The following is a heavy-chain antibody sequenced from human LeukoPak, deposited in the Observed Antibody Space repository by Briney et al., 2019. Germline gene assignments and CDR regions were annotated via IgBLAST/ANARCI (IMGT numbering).Heavy chain of an antibody. Sequence: PGGSLRLSCAASGFTVSSNYMSWVRQAPGKGLEWVSVIYSGGSTYYADSVKGRFTISRDNSKNTLYLQINSLRAEDTAVYYCARDLGYSSPDYWGQGTLVTVSS. CDR1: GFTVSSNY. J-gene: IGHJ4*02. D-gene: IGHD5-18*01. V-gene: IGHV3-66*01. CDR2: IYSGGST. CDR3: ARDLGYSSPDY.